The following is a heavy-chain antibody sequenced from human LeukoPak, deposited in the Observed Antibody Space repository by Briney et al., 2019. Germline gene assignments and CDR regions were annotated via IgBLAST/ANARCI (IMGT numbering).Heavy chain of an antibody. J-gene: IGHJ4*02. V-gene: IGHV3-23*01. CDR3: AKGIRGGGLILSYFDY. CDR1: GFTFSSYA. D-gene: IGHD2-21*02. Sequence: GSLRLSCAASGFTFSSYAMSWVRQAPGKGLEWVSAISGSGGSTYYADSVKGRFTISRDNSKNTLYLQMNSLRAEDTAVYYCAKGIRGGGLILSYFDYWGQGTLVTVSS. CDR2: ISGSGGST.